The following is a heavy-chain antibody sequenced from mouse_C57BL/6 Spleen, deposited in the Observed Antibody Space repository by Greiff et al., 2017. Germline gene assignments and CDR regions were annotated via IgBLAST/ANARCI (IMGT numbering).Heavy chain of an antibody. V-gene: IGHV1-15*01. D-gene: IGHD2-10*02. CDR2: IDPETGGT. CDR1: GYTFTDYE. CDR3: TRGRGSMYFDY. J-gene: IGHJ2*01. Sequence: QVQLQQSGAELVRPGASVTLSCKASGYTFTDYEMHWVKQTPVHGLEWIGAIDPETGGTAYNQKFKGKATLTADKSSSTAYMELRSLTSEDSAVYYCTRGRGSMYFDYWGQGTTLTVSS.